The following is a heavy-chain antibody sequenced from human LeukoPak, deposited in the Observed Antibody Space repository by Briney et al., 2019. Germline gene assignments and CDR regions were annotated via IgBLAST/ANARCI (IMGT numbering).Heavy chain of an antibody. CDR3: AKDLGYDSSGYYDTVDY. CDR1: GFTFSSYA. D-gene: IGHD3-22*01. J-gene: IGHJ4*02. V-gene: IGHV3-23*01. CDR2: ISGSGGST. Sequence: PGGSLRLSCAASGFTFSSYAMSWVRQAPGKGLEWVSAISGSGGSTYYADSVKGRFTISRDNSKNTLYLQMNSLRAEDTAVYYCAKDLGYDSSGYYDTVDYWGQGTLITVSS.